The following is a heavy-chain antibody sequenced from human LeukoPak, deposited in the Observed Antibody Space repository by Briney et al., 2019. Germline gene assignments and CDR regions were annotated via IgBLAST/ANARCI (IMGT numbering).Heavy chain of an antibody. V-gene: IGHV1-69*13. D-gene: IGHD6-19*01. CDR1: GGTFSSYA. J-gene: IGHJ6*03. CDR3: ARGQWLVPNYYYYYMDV. CDR2: IIPIFGTA. Sequence: ASVKVSCKASGGTFSSYAISWVRQAPGQGLEWMGGIIPIFGTANYAQKFQGRVTITADESTSTAYMELSSLRSEDTAVYYCARGQWLVPNYYYYYMDVWGKGTTVTISS.